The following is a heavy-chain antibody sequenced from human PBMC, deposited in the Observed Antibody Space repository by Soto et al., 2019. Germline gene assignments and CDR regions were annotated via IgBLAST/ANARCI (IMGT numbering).Heavy chain of an antibody. CDR3: ARWVGGSMYDNSGKYDS. CDR1: GFTFSSNG. V-gene: IGHV3-30*03. J-gene: IGHJ5*01. D-gene: IGHD3-22*01. CDR2: VSYDGSKT. Sequence: QVQLVESGGGVVQPGRSLRLTCAASGFTFSSNGMHWVRQAPGKGLEWVALVSYDGSKTYYGDSVRGRFTFSRDNSENTVYLQINSLRAEDRAVYYCARWVGGSMYDNSGKYDSWSQGTLVTVTS.